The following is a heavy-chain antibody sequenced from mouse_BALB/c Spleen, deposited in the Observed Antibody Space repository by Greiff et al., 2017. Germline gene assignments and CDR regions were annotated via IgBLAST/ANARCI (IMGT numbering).Heavy chain of an antibody. CDR2: IYPGNSDT. V-gene: IGHV1-5*01. J-gene: IGHJ2*01. D-gene: IGHD1-2*01. Sequence: EVQLQQSGTVLARPGASVKMSCKASGYTFTSYWMHWVKQRPGQGLEWIGAIYPGNSDTSYNQKFKGKAKLTAVTSTSTAYMELSSLTNEDSAVYYCTRWAITTGHFDYWGQGTTLTVSS. CDR1: GYTFTSYW. CDR3: TRWAITTGHFDY.